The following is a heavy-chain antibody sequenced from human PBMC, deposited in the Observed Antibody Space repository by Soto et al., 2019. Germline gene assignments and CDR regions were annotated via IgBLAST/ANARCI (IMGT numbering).Heavy chain of an antibody. CDR1: GGAINSYY. Sequence: AETLSLTCTVYGGAINSYYWTWIRQPAGKGLEWIGRIYSSGSTKYNPSLKSRLIMSIDTSKNQFSLRLTSVTAADSAVYYCAREPFLPKARNDYWGQGALVTVSS. V-gene: IGHV4-4*07. CDR2: IYSSGST. J-gene: IGHJ4*02. D-gene: IGHD3-3*01. CDR3: AREPFLPKARNDY.